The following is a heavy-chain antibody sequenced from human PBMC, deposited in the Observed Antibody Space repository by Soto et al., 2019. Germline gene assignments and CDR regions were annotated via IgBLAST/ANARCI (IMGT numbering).Heavy chain of an antibody. J-gene: IGHJ4*02. Sequence: GGSLRLSCEASEFTFMNYWMHWVLQVPWKGLVWVSRISPDGSSTSYADSVRGRFTISRDNAKNTLYLQMNSLRVEDTAVYYCARGPSGSAFYVGDYWGQGTLVTVSS. V-gene: IGHV3-74*01. CDR2: ISPDGSST. D-gene: IGHD3-16*01. CDR3: ARGPSGSAFYVGDY. CDR1: EFTFMNYW.